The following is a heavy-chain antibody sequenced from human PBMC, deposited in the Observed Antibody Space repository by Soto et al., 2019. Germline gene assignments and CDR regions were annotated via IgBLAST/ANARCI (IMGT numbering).Heavy chain of an antibody. Sequence: SQTLSLTCAISGDSVSSNSAAWNWIRQSPSRGLEWLGRTYYRSKWYNDYAVSVKSRITINPDTSKNQFSLQLNSVTPEDTAVYYCARAQGYCSSTSCYPRRVFDYWGQGTLVTVSS. CDR3: ARAQGYCSSTSCYPRRVFDY. D-gene: IGHD2-2*01. CDR2: TYYRSKWYN. V-gene: IGHV6-1*01. CDR1: GDSVSSNSAA. J-gene: IGHJ4*02.